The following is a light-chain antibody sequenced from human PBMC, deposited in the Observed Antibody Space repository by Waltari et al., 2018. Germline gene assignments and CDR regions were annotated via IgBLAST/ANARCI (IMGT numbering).Light chain of an antibody. J-gene: IGLJ2*01. Sequence: SYVLTQPPSVSVAPGKTARITCGGNHIGSKPGHWYPQKPGQAPVLVIYCDSDRPSGIPERFSGSNSGNTATLTISRVEAGDEADYYCQVWDSSSDVVFGGGTKLTVL. CDR3: QVWDSSSDVV. V-gene: IGLV3-21*04. CDR1: HIGSKP. CDR2: CDS.